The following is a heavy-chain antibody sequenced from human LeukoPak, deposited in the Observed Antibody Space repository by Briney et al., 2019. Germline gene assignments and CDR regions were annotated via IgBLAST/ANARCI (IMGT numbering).Heavy chain of an antibody. Sequence: GGSLRLSCAASGFTFSSYAMHWVRQAPGKGLEWVAVISYDGSNKYYADSVKGRFTISRDNSKNTLYLQMNSLRAEDTAVYYCARGAGVVVVPNFDYWGQGTLVTVSS. D-gene: IGHD3-22*01. CDR3: ARGAGVVVVPNFDY. CDR1: GFTFSSYA. J-gene: IGHJ4*02. V-gene: IGHV3-30*04. CDR2: ISYDGSNK.